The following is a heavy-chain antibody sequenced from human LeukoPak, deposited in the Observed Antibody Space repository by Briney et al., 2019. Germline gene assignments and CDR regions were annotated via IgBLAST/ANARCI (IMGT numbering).Heavy chain of an antibody. CDR2: ISYDGSNK. CDR1: GFTFSSYA. J-gene: IGHJ6*03. Sequence: GRSLRLSCAASGFTFSSYAMHWVRQAPGKGLEWVAVISYDGSNKYYADSVKGRFTISRDNSKNTLYLQMNSLRAEDTAVYYCARGFGSSIPYSYYYYLDVWGKGTTVTVSS. D-gene: IGHD6-6*01. CDR3: ARGFGSSIPYSYYYYLDV. V-gene: IGHV3-30*04.